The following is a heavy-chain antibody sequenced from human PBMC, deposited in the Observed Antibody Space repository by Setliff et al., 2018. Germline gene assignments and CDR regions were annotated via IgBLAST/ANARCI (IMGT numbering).Heavy chain of an antibody. V-gene: IGHV3-33*03. D-gene: IGHD5-12*01. Sequence: GGSLRLSCAASGYIFKNYGVHWVRQAPGKGLEWVAVFWADGNRRFYADSVKGRFTISRDNSKNTLYLQMNSLRAEDTALYSCAKQKNTGYGQPVDSWGQGVQVTVSS. CDR1: GYIFKNYG. J-gene: IGHJ4*02. CDR3: AKQKNTGYGQPVDS. CDR2: FWADGNRR.